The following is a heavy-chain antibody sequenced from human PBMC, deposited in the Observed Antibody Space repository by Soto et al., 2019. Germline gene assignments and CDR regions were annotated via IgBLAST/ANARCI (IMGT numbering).Heavy chain of an antibody. CDR1: GFTFSSYA. D-gene: IGHD5-12*01. V-gene: IGHV3-23*01. J-gene: IGHJ5*02. Sequence: PGGSLRLSCAASGFTFSSYAMSWVRQAPGKGLEWVSAISGSGDSTYYADSVKGRFTISRDNSKNTLYLQMNSLRAEDTAVYYCAKDPLSGYGTNWFDPWGQGTLVTVSS. CDR2: ISGSGDST. CDR3: AKDPLSGYGTNWFDP.